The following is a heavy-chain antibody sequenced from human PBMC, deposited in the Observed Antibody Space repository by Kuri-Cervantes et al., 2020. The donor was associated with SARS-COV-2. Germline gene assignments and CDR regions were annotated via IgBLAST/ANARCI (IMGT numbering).Heavy chain of an antibody. CDR3: ARGRFNWNDGSYYFDY. J-gene: IGHJ4*02. Sequence: ASVKVSCKASGYTFTSYGISWVRQAPGQGLEWMGWISAYNGNTNYAQKLQGRVTMTTDTPTSTAYMELRSLRSDDTAVYYCARGRFNWNDGSYYFDYWGQGTLVTVSS. V-gene: IGHV1-18*01. D-gene: IGHD1-1*01. CDR2: ISAYNGNT. CDR1: GYTFTSYG.